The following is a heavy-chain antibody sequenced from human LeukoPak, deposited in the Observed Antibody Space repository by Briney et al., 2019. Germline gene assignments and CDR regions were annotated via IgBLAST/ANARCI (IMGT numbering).Heavy chain of an antibody. V-gene: IGHV5-51*01. J-gene: IGHJ4*02. CDR1: CYSFSNYW. CDR3: VRRGGNEFGY. CDR2: IYPGDSDT. D-gene: IGHD6-25*01. Sequence: GESLKISCKTSCYSFSNYWIGWVRQVPGRGLEWMAIIYPGDSDTKYSPSFQGQVTISADRSITTAYLQWSSLKASDVAMYYCVRRGGNEFGYWGQGTLVTVSS.